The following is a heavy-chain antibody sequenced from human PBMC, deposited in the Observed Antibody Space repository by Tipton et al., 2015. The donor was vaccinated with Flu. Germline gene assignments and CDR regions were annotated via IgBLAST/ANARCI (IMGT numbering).Heavy chain of an antibody. Sequence: QLVQSGAEVKKPGSSVKVSCKASGGTFSSYAISWVRQAPGQGLEWMGRIIPIFGTANYAQKFQGRVTITADESTSTAYMELSSLRSEDTAVYYCARDIGIVGRLQLWFYFDYWGQGTLVTVSS. CDR3: ARDIGIVGRLQLWFYFDY. D-gene: IGHD5-18*01. J-gene: IGHJ4*02. CDR2: IIPIFGTA. CDR1: GGTFSSYA. V-gene: IGHV1-69*15.